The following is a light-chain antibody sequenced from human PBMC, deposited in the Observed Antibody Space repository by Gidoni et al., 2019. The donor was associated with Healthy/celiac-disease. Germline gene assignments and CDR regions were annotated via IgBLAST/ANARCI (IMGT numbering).Light chain of an antibody. CDR2: KAS. J-gene: IGKJ4*01. Sequence: DIQMTQSPSTLSASVGDSVTITCRASQSISIWLAWYQQKPGKAPKLLISKASTLESGVPSRFSGSGSGTEFTLTVSSLQPDDFATYYCQQFSNYPLTFXGXTHVXIK. CDR1: QSISIW. V-gene: IGKV1-5*03. CDR3: QQFSNYPLT.